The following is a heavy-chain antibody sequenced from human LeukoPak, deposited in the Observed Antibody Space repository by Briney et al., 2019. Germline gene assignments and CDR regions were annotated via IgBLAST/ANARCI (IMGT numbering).Heavy chain of an antibody. Sequence: SETLSLTCTVSGGSISSYYWSWIRQPPGKGLEWIGYISYSGSTNYNPSLKSRVTISVNTSKNKFSLKLTSVTAADTAVYYCARAGFALAPHRGTPFDYWGQGTLVTVSS. CDR3: ARAGFALAPHRGTPFDY. D-gene: IGHD6-6*01. CDR2: ISYSGST. V-gene: IGHV4-59*12. CDR1: GGSISSYY. J-gene: IGHJ4*02.